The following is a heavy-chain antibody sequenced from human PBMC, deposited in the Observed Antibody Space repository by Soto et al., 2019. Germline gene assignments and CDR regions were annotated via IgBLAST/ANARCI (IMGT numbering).Heavy chain of an antibody. CDR3: AREIVTAGGNNYFDP. Sequence: SETLSLTCGVSGGTVVSSHWWSWVRQSPGRGLEWIGNVYHTGDTNFNPSLQSRVTFSVDKSNNQFSLRLTSVTAADTAVYFCAREIVTAGGNNYFDPWGPGTLVTVSS. CDR1: GGTVVSSHW. CDR2: VYHTGDT. D-gene: IGHD2-21*02. V-gene: IGHV4-4*02. J-gene: IGHJ5*02.